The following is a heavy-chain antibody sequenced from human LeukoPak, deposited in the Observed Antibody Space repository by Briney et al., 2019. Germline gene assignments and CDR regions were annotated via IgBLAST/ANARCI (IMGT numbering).Heavy chain of an antibody. CDR2: IYHSGST. CDR1: XGSFSGYY. Sequence: PSETLSLTCAVYXGSFSGYYWSWIRQPPGKGLEWIGVIYHSGSTNYNPSLKSRVTISVDTSKNQFSLKLNSVTAADTAVYYCARGFATMVRGVVLDFWGQGTLVTVSS. D-gene: IGHD3-10*01. V-gene: IGHV4-34*01. CDR3: ARGFATMVRGVVLDF. J-gene: IGHJ4*02.